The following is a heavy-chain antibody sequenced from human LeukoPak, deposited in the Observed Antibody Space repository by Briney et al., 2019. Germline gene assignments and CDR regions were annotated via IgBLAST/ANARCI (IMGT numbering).Heavy chain of an antibody. Sequence: GRSLRLSCAASGFTFSIYAMHWARQAPGKGLEWVAVISYDGSNEYYADSVKGRFTISRDNSKDTLYLQMNSLRAEDTAVYYCAREENDSSGQRQYYFDYWGQGTLVTVSS. CDR3: AREENDSSGQRQYYFDY. D-gene: IGHD3-22*01. J-gene: IGHJ4*02. V-gene: IGHV3-30-3*01. CDR1: GFTFSIYA. CDR2: ISYDGSNE.